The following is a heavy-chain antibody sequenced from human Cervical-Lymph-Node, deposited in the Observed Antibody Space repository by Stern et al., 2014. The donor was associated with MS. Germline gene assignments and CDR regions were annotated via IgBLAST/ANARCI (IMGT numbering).Heavy chain of an antibody. CDR3: ARASLGGYDWFDP. Sequence: QLQLQESGPGLVKASGTLSLTCAVSGDSITSDTWWSWVRQPPRKGLEWIGGIHHSGTTNYNPSLENRLTISLDKSQNQFSLNLNSVTAADTAVYYCARASLGGYDWFDPWGQGTLVTVSS. V-gene: IGHV4-4*02. J-gene: IGHJ5*02. CDR1: GDSITSDTW. CDR2: IHHSGTT. D-gene: IGHD5-12*01.